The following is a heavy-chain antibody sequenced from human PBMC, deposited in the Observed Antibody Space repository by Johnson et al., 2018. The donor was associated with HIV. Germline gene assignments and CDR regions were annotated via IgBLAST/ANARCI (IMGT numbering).Heavy chain of an antibody. D-gene: IGHD3-22*01. CDR2: ISYDGSNK. V-gene: IGHV3-30*03. Sequence: ESGGGVVQPGRSLRLSCAASGFTFSSYGMHWVRQAPGKGLEWVAVISYDGSNKYYADSVKGRFTISRDNSKNTLYLQMNSLRAEDTAVYYCARCMIVVVITDAFDIWGQGTMVTVSS. CDR1: GFTFSSYG. CDR3: ARCMIVVVITDAFDI. J-gene: IGHJ3*02.